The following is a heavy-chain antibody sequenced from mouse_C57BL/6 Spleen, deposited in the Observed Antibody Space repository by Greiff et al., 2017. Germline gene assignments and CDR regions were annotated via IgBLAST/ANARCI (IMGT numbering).Heavy chain of an antibody. CDR1: GFTFTDYY. D-gene: IGHD1-1*01. J-gene: IGHJ4*01. Sequence: EVQGVESGGGLVQPGGSLSLSCAASGFTFTDYYMSWVRQPPGKALEWLGFIRNKANGYTTEYSASVKGRFTISRDNSQSILYLQMKALRAEDSATYYCEREDSSSYPYYYAMDYWGQGTSVTVSS. CDR2: IRNKANGYTT. V-gene: IGHV7-3*01. CDR3: EREDSSSYPYYYAMDY.